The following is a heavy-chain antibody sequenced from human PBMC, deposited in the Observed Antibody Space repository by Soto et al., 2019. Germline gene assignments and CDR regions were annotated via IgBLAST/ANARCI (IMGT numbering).Heavy chain of an antibody. Sequence: QVQLVKSGAEVKKPGASVKVSCKASGYTFTSYGISWVRQAPGQGLEWMGWISAYNGNTNYAQKLQGRVTMTTDTATSTAYMELRSMRSDATAVYYCARGRITMVRGVIWGNWFDPWGQGTLVTVSS. V-gene: IGHV1-18*01. CDR2: ISAYNGNT. J-gene: IGHJ5*02. D-gene: IGHD3-10*01. CDR3: ARGRITMVRGVIWGNWFDP. CDR1: GYTFTSYG.